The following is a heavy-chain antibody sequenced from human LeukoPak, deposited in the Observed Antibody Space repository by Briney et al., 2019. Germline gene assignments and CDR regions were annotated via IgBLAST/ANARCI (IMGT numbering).Heavy chain of an antibody. Sequence: SETLSLTCTVSGGSISSSSYYWGWIRQPPGKGLEWIGSIYYSGSTYYNPSLKSRVTISVDTSKNQFSLKLSSATAADTAVYYCARLKSGIAAAGDDAFDIWGQGTMVTVSS. J-gene: IGHJ3*02. V-gene: IGHV4-39*01. CDR3: ARLKSGIAAAGDDAFDI. D-gene: IGHD6-13*01. CDR1: GGSISSSSYY. CDR2: IYYSGST.